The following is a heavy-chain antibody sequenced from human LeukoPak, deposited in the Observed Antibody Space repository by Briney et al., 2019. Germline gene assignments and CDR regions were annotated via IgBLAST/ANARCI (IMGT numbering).Heavy chain of an antibody. Sequence: ASVKVSCKSSGYTFSAFNIHWVRQAPGQGLERMGRMDAKNGVTNYAQKFQGRVTLTTDTTSSTVYMDLSNVQSDDTALYYCARLSSLFRGIIRPDYWGQGALVTVSS. J-gene: IGHJ4*02. CDR3: ARLSSLFRGIIRPDY. V-gene: IGHV1-2*06. D-gene: IGHD3-10*01. CDR1: GYTFSAFN. CDR2: MDAKNGVT.